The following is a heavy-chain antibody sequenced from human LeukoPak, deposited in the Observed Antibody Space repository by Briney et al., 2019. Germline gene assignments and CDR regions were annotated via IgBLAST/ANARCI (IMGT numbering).Heavy chain of an antibody. D-gene: IGHD4-23*01. CDR3: ARDNSVEDTAWWFDP. J-gene: IGHJ5*02. V-gene: IGHV3-30-3*01. Sequence: GGSLRLSCVSSELSFSDLALHWVRQAPGKGLEWVSLISHDGSIEKYADSVKGRFTISRDNSKNTLYLQMNSLRAEDTAVYYCARDNSVEDTAWWFDPWGQGTLVTVSS. CDR1: ELSFSDLA. CDR2: ISHDGSIE.